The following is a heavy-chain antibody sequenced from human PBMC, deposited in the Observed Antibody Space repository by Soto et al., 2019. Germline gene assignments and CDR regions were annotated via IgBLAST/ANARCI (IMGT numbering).Heavy chain of an antibody. Sequence: PGGSLRLSCAASGFPFSNYSMSWVRQAPGKGLEWVADISPGGDEKYYAESVKGRFIISRDNSKNSLYLQMNSLGAEDTAIYYCASRIYYDTSGYYYWYYFDFWAREPWSLSPQ. D-gene: IGHD3-22*01. CDR2: ISPGGDEK. J-gene: IGHJ4*02. V-gene: IGHV3-7*05. CDR3: ASRIYYDTSGYYYWYYFDF. CDR1: GFPFSNYS.